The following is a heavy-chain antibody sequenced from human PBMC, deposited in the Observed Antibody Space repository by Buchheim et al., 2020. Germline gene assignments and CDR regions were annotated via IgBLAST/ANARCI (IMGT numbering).Heavy chain of an antibody. J-gene: IGHJ4*02. CDR2: IGGSGVST. CDR1: GFTFSSDA. D-gene: IGHD1-26*01. Sequence: EVQLVESGGGLVQPGGSLRLFCAASGFTFSSDAMTWVRQAPGKGLEWISGIGGSGVSTFYADSVKGRFPLPREKYKHTLSLRMNSLRADDTAIYYCAMQYSGSDIWGQGTL. V-gene: IGHV3-23*04. CDR3: AMQYSGSDI.